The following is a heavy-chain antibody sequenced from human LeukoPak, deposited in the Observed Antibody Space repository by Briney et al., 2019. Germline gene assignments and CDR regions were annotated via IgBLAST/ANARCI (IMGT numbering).Heavy chain of an antibody. D-gene: IGHD4-23*01. CDR2: MNPNSGNT. J-gene: IGHJ6*02. CDR1: GYTFTSHD. CDR3: ARNGGSEPNYYYYGIHV. Sequence: ASVKVSCKASGYTFTSHDINWVRQATGQGLEWMGWMNPNSGNTGYAQKFQGRVTMTRNTSISTAYMELSSLRSEDTAVYYCARNGGSEPNYYYYGIHVWGQGTTVTVSS. V-gene: IGHV1-8*01.